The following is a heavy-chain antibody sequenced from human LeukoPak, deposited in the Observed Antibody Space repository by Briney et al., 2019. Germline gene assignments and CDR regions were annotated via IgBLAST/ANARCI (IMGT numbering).Heavy chain of an antibody. CDR3: AGSGYCSSPSSCYNWFDP. CDR1: GGSISSSSYY. V-gene: IGHV4-39*02. J-gene: IGHJ5*02. CDR2: IYFSGST. D-gene: IGHD2-2*01. Sequence: PSETLSLTCTVSGGSISSSSYYWGWIRQPPGRGLEWIGSIYFSGSTHYNPSLKSRATMSLDTSRNHFSLKLSSVTAADTAVYYCAGSGYCSSPSSCYNWFDPWGQGTLVIVSS.